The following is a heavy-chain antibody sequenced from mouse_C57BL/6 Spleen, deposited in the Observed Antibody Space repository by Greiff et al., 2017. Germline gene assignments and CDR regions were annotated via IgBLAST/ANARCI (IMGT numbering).Heavy chain of an antibody. V-gene: IGHV1-31*01. CDR2: IYPYNGVS. D-gene: IGHD2-3*01. Sequence: EVQLQQSGPELVKPGASVKLSCKASGYSFTGYYMNWVKQSHGNILDWIGCIYPYNGVSSYNQKFKGKDTLSVEKSSSTAYIELRILTSADSAVYYYSRQGDDCYFYFDYWGQGTTLTVSS. CDR1: GYSFTGYY. J-gene: IGHJ2*01. CDR3: SRQGDDCYFYFDY.